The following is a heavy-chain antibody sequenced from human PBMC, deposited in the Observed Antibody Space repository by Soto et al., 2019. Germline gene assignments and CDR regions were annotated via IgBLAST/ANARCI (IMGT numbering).Heavy chain of an antibody. V-gene: IGHV3-30-3*01. CDR2: ISYDGSNK. J-gene: IGHJ5*02. D-gene: IGHD2-15*01. Sequence: GGSLRLSCAASGFTFSSYAMHWVRQAPGKGLEWVAVISYDGSNKYYADSVKGRFTISRDNSKNTLYLQMNSLRAEDTAVYYCARDIRQGIVVVVAATPIRFDPWGQGTLVTVSS. CDR3: ARDIRQGIVVVVAATPIRFDP. CDR1: GFTFSSYA.